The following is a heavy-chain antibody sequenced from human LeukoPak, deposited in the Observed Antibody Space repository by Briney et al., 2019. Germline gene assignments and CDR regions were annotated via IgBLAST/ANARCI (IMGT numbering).Heavy chain of an antibody. CDR2: LSGSGSAT. CDR1: EFTFSRFA. Sequence: GGSLRLSCESSEFTFSRFAMSWIRQPPGTGLEWASTLSGSGSATYYAASVKGRFTTSRDNSKDTLYLQMDNVRADDTAVYYCAKHLGSHSFLFYYMDVWGKGTSVIVSS. D-gene: IGHD2-21*01. CDR3: AKHLGSHSFLFYYMDV. V-gene: IGHV3-23*01. J-gene: IGHJ6*03.